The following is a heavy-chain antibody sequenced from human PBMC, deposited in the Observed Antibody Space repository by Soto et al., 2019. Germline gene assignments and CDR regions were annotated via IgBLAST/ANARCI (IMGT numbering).Heavy chain of an antibody. J-gene: IGHJ4*02. CDR1: GCSISSSSYY. V-gene: IGHV4-39*01. CDR2: IYYSGST. Sequence: SETLSLTCPFSGCSISSSSYYWGWIRQPPGKGLEWIGSIYYSGSTYYNPSLKSRVTISVDTSKNQFSLKLSSVTAADTAVYYCARKSGYSSSWEFDYWGQGTLVTVSS. CDR3: ARKSGYSSSWEFDY. D-gene: IGHD6-13*01.